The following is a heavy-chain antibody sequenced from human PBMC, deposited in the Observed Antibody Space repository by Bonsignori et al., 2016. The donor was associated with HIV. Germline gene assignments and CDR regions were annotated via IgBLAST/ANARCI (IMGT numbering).Heavy chain of an antibody. D-gene: IGHD4-17*01. V-gene: IGHV3-48*02. J-gene: IGHJ5*02. CDR3: SGLTVTVIPS. Sequence: VRQAPGKGLEWISYINSRSEIIHYADSVRGRFTISRDNAKNSLYLQMNNLKEEDTAVYYCSGLTVTVIPSWGQGTLVTVSS. CDR2: INSRSEII.